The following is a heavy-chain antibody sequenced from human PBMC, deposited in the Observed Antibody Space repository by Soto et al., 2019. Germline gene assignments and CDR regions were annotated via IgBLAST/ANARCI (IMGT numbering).Heavy chain of an antibody. CDR2: IGGEAVST. V-gene: IGHV3-23*01. CDR3: AKDSKDHNGIYDRIDI. Sequence: GGSLRLSCAASGFIFSSYAMSWVRQAPGKGLEWVSVIGGEAVSTKCADSVKGRFTVSRDNSKNTVYLQLNSLRDDDTAIYYCAKDSKDHNGIYDRIDIWGQGTMVTVSS. J-gene: IGHJ3*02. CDR1: GFIFSSYA. D-gene: IGHD3-3*01.